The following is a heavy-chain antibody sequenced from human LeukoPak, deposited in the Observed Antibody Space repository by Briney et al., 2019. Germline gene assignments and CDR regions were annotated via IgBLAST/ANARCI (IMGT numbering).Heavy chain of an antibody. CDR2: IIPIFGTA. CDR3: ARSSLAAAGYYFDY. Sequence: GASVKVSCKASGYTFTSYYMHWVRQAPGQGLEWMGRIIPIFGTANYAQKFQGRVTITTDESTSTAYMELSSLRSEDTAVYYCARSSLAAAGYYFDYWGQGTLVTVSS. D-gene: IGHD6-13*01. V-gene: IGHV1-69*05. J-gene: IGHJ4*02. CDR1: GYTFTSYY.